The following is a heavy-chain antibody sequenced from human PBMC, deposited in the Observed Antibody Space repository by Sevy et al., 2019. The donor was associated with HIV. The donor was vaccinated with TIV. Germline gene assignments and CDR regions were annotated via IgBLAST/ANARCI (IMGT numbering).Heavy chain of an antibody. D-gene: IGHD3-22*01. CDR2: IKSKTDGGTT. V-gene: IGHV3-15*01. J-gene: IGHJ3*02. CDR3: TTNTYYYDSRGYPNAFDI. Sequence: GGSLRLSCAASGFTFSNAWMSWVRQAPGKGLEWVGRIKSKTDGGTTDYAEPVKGRFTISRDVSKNTLYLQMNSLKTEDTAVYYCTTNTYYYDSRGYPNAFDIWGQGTMVTVSS. CDR1: GFTFSNAW.